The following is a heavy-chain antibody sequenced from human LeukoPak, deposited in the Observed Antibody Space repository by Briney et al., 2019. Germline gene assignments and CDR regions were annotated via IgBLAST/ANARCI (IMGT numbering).Heavy chain of an antibody. J-gene: IGHJ6*02. CDR1: GGSISGYF. CDR3: ARHDPVGYYQHGMGV. V-gene: IGHV4-59*08. D-gene: IGHD2-15*01. CDR2: IYYNGDT. Sequence: SETLSLTCTVSGGSISGYFWSCIRQPPGKGLEFICYIYYNGDTLYSPSLKSRVTMSVDTSKNQFSLKLSSVTAADTAVYYCARHDPVGYYQHGMGVWGQGTTVTVSS.